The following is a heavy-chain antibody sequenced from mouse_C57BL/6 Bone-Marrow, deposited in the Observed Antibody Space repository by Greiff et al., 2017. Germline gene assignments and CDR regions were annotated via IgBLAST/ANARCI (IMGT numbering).Heavy chain of an antibody. J-gene: IGHJ2*01. CDR2: IDPSDSYT. Sequence: QVQLQQPGAELVRPGTSVKLSCKASGYTFTSYWMHWVKQRPGQGLEWIGVIDPSDSYTNYNQKFKGKATLTVDTSSSTAYMQLSSLTSGDSAVYYCASGLKNDYWGQGTTL. V-gene: IGHV1-59*01. D-gene: IGHD1-3*01. CDR1: GYTFTSYW. CDR3: ASGLKNDY.